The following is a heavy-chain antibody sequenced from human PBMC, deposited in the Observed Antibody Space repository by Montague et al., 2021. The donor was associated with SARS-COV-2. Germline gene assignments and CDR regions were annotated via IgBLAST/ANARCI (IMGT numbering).Heavy chain of an antibody. D-gene: IGHD6-13*01. CDR1: GGSISSSSYF. Sequence: SETLSLTCTVSGGSISSSSYFWGWIRQPPGKGLEWIGSIYYSGSTYYNPSLKSRVTISLDTSKNQFSLKLSSVTAADTAVYYCARAFIAAAGTTSFDYWGQGTLVTVSS. CDR2: IYYSGST. CDR3: ARAFIAAAGTTSFDY. J-gene: IGHJ4*02. V-gene: IGHV4-39*01.